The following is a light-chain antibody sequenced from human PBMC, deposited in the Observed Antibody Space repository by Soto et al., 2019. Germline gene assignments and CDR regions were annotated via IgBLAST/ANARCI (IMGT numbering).Light chain of an antibody. CDR2: DDN. J-gene: IGLJ2*01. V-gene: IGLV1-40*01. CDR1: SSNIGAGYD. Sequence: QSVLTQPPSVSGAPGQRVTISCTGSSSNIGAGYDVHWYQQLPGTAPKLLIYDDNNRPSGVPDRFSGSKSGTSASLAITGLQAEDEADYYCQSYDISLSGSVFGGGTKRTFL. CDR3: QSYDISLSGSV.